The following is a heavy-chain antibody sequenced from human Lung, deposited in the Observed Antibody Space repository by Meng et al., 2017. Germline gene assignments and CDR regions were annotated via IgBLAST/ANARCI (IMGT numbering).Heavy chain of an antibody. V-gene: IGHV4-34*01. CDR3: ARGPTTMAHDFDY. Sequence: QVQLRQWGAGLLKHSEALSLAWVVCGGSLSDYYWSWIRQPPGKGLEWIGEINHSGSTNYNPSLESRATISVDTSQNNLSLKLSSVTAADSAVYYCARGPTTMAHDFDYWGQGTLVTVSS. CDR2: INHSGST. D-gene: IGHD4-11*01. CDR1: GGSLSDYY. J-gene: IGHJ4*02.